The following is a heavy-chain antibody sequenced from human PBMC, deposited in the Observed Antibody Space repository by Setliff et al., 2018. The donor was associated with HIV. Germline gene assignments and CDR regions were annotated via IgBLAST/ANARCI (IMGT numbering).Heavy chain of an antibody. CDR2: INWSGDST. J-gene: IGHJ3*01. V-gene: IGHV3-20*04. Sequence: GGSLRLSCAASGFKFDEYAMTWVRQAPGKGLEWISGINWSGDSTNYADSVKGRFTISRDNAKKSLYLEMTSLRVEDTALYYCTNKPESFNPFEVWGQGTVVTVSS. CDR3: TNKPESFNPFEV. CDR1: GFKFDEYA.